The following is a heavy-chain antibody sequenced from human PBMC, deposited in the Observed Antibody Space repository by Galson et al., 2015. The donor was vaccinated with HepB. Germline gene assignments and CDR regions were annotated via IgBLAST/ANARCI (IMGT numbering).Heavy chain of an antibody. Sequence: SLRLSCAASGFTFSAYSMNWVRQAPGKGPEWVSYISSSSSSIYYADSVKGRFTISRDNAKNSLYLQMNSLRDEDTAVYYCARDPRSSTWYYFDYWGQGTLVSVSS. D-gene: IGHD6-13*01. J-gene: IGHJ4*02. CDR2: ISSSSSSI. CDR1: GFTFSAYS. V-gene: IGHV3-48*02. CDR3: ARDPRSSTWYYFDY.